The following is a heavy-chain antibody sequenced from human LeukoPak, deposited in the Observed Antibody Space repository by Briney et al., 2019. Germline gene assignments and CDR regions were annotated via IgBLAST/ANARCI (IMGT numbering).Heavy chain of an antibody. V-gene: IGHV3-9*01. CDR1: GFTFDDYA. CDR2: ISWNSGGI. CDR3: AKDTSSSWQIFDY. J-gene: IGHJ4*02. Sequence: PGRSLRLSCAASGFTFDDYAMHWVRQAPGKGLEWVSGISWNSGGIGYADSVKGRFTISRDNAKNSLYLQMNSLRAEDTALYYCAKDTSSSWQIFDYWGQGTLVTVSS. D-gene: IGHD6-13*01.